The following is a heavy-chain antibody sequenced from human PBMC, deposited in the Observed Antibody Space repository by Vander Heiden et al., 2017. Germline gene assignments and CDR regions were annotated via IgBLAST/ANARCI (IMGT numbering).Heavy chain of an antibody. CDR2: TISLFRTA. J-gene: IGHJ4*02. CDR3: ATCSVRSYHYFDD. V-gene: IGHV1-69*06. D-gene: IGHD2-15*01. Sequence: QVQLVQSGAEVKKPGSSVKVSCQASGGTFNNYSISWVRQAPGQGLEWMGGTISLFRTANYAQKFQGRVTITADKSTSTVYMELTSLRSEDTAVYYCATCSVRSYHYFDDWGQGTLVTVSS. CDR1: GGTFNNYS.